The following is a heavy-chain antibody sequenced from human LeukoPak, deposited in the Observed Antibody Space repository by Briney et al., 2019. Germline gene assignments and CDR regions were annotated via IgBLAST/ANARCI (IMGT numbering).Heavy chain of an antibody. CDR2: IKQDGSEK. V-gene: IGHV3-7*03. D-gene: IGHD6-19*01. J-gene: IGHJ3*02. CDR1: GFTFSSYW. CDR3: ARGSSGWSYDAFDI. Sequence: GGSLRLSCAASGFTFSSYWMSWVRQAPGKGLEWVANIKQDGSEKYYVDSVKGRFTISRDNSKNTLYLQMNSLRAEDTAVYYCARGSSGWSYDAFDIWGQGTMVTVSS.